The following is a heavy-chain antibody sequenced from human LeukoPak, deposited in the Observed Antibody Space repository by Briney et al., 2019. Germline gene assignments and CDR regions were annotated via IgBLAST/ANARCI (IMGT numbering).Heavy chain of an antibody. V-gene: IGHV4-34*01. D-gene: IGHD3-22*01. CDR2: INHSGST. CDR3: ARVHIDKYYYDETTEFDI. CDR1: GGSFSGYY. Sequence: SETLSLTCAVYGGSFSGYYWSWIRQPPGKGLEWIGEINHSGSTNYNPSLKSRVTISVDTSKDHFSLNLRSVTAANTAVYYCARVHIDKYYYDETTEFDIWGQGTKVTVSS. J-gene: IGHJ3*02.